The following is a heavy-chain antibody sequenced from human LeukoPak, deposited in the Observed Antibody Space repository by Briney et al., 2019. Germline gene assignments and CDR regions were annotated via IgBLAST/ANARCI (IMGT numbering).Heavy chain of an antibody. Sequence: ASVKDSSRTSVYTFSTYGISRVRQAPGQGLEWMGWISAYNGNTNYAQKLRGRVTMTTDTSTSTAYMELRSLRSDDTAVYYCARDEAANCFDYWGQGTLVTVSS. V-gene: IGHV1-18*01. CDR2: ISAYNGNT. CDR1: VYTFSTYG. CDR3: ARDEAANCFDY. J-gene: IGHJ4*02.